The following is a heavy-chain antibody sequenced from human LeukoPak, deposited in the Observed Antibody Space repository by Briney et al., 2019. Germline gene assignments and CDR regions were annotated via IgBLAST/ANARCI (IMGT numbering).Heavy chain of an antibody. CDR3: ARHMSVTYDAFDL. CDR1: GGSFSDFN. CDR2: IGHNGST. J-gene: IGHJ3*01. Sequence: PSETLSLTCAVYGGSFSDFNWTWIRQPPGKGLEWIGEIGHNGSTNYNPSLKGRVTILVDTSKNQFSLKVTSVTAADTAVYYCARHMSVTYDAFDLWGRGTMVTVSS. V-gene: IGHV4-34*01. D-gene: IGHD2-21*02.